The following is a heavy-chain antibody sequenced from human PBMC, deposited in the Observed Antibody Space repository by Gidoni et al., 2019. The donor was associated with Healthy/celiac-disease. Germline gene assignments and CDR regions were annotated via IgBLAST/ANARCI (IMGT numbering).Heavy chain of an antibody. CDR1: GGSFSGYY. CDR2: INHSGST. CDR3: ARRARIVLMVYAHGNFDY. Sequence: QVQLQQWGAGLLKPSETLSLTCAVYGGSFSGYYWSWIRQPPGKGLEWIGEINHSGSTNYNPSLKSRVTISVDTSKNQFSLKLSSVTAADTAVYYCARRARIVLMVYAHGNFDYWGQGTLVTVSS. D-gene: IGHD2-8*01. J-gene: IGHJ4*02. V-gene: IGHV4-34*01.